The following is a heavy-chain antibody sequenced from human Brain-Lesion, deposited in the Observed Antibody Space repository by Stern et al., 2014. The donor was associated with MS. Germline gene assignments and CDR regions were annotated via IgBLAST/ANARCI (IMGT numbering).Heavy chain of an antibody. Sequence: VQLVESGPGLVKHSGTLSLTCAVSGGSISSSNWWSWVRQSPGKGLEWIGEIYHSGGTKYSPSFESRVIISVDKSKTQFSLKLSYVTAADTAVYYCARELPDLNAFDIWGQGTMVTVSS. CDR2: IYHSGGT. D-gene: IGHD1-14*01. CDR3: ARELPDLNAFDI. J-gene: IGHJ3*02. CDR1: GGSISSSNW. V-gene: IGHV4-4*02.